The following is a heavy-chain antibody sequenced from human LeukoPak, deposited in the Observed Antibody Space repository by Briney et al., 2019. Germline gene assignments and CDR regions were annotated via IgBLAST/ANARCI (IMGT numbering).Heavy chain of an antibody. Sequence: GGSLRLSCAASGFTFSSYDMHWVRQATGKGLEWVSAIGTAGDTYYPGSVRGRFTISRENAKNSLYLQMNSLRAGDTAVYYCARVFFGSSSWYFSYYYGMDVWGQGTTVTVSS. D-gene: IGHD6-13*01. CDR3: ARVFFGSSSWYFSYYYGMDV. CDR1: GFTFSSYD. CDR2: IGTAGDT. V-gene: IGHV3-13*01. J-gene: IGHJ6*02.